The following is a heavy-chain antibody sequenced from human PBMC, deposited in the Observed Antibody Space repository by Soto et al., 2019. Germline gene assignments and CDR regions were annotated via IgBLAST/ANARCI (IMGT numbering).Heavy chain of an antibody. D-gene: IGHD5-12*01. CDR1: GSSFTSYW. V-gene: IGHV5-51*01. J-gene: IGHJ6*02. CDR2: IYPGDSDT. CDR3: ARHGGYSYYYYGMDV. Sequence: GESLKISWKGSGSSFTSYWIGWVRQMPGKGLEWMGIIYPGDSDTRYSPSFQGQVTISADKSISTAYLQWSSLKASDTAMYYCARHGGYSYYYYGMDVWGQGTTVTVSS.